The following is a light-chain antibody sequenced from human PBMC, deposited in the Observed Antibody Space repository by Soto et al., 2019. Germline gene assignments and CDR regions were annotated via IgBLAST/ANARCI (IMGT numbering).Light chain of an antibody. V-gene: IGLV2-11*01. CDR2: DII. CDR3: CSYAGSYTVT. Sequence: QSVLTRPRSVSGAPGQSVTISCTGTSSDVGGYNYVSWYQQHPGKAPKLMIYDIIKRPSGVPDRFSGSKSGNTASLTISGLQAEDGADYYCCSYAGSYTVTFGGGTKVTVL. CDR1: SSDVGGYNY. J-gene: IGLJ2*01.